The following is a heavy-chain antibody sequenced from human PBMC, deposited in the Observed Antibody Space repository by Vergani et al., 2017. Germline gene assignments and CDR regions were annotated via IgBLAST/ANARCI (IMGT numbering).Heavy chain of an antibody. CDR3: ARVGTSSNRDYFDY. D-gene: IGHD2-2*01. J-gene: IGHJ4*02. Sequence: QVQLVQSGAEVKKPGPSVKVSCKASGYTFTDYFMHWVRQAPGQGLEWMGWINPNSVGTNYAQKFQGRVTMTRYTSISTAYMELSNLRSSDTAVYYCARVGTSSNRDYFDYWGQGTLVTVSS. CDR2: INPNSVGT. CDR1: GYTFTDYF. V-gene: IGHV1-2*02.